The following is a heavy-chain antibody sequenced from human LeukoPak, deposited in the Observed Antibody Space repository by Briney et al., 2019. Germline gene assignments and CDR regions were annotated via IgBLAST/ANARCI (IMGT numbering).Heavy chain of an antibody. Sequence: GSLRLSCAASEFTFTTYGMHWVRQAPGKGLEWVSSISSSGSYIYYAGSVKGRFTISRDNAKNSLYLQMNSLRAEDTALYYCAREGELTYCGGDCYSEAFDIWGQGTLVAVSS. CDR2: ISSSGSYI. D-gene: IGHD2-21*02. CDR3: AREGELTYCGGDCYSEAFDI. J-gene: IGHJ3*02. CDR1: EFTFTTYG. V-gene: IGHV3-21*01.